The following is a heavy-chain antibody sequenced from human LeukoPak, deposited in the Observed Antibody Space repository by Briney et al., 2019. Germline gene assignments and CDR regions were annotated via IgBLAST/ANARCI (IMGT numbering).Heavy chain of an antibody. J-gene: IGHJ6*03. CDR3: ARLDTAMTRPYYYYYYMDV. D-gene: IGHD5-18*01. V-gene: IGHV5-51*01. CDR1: GYSFTSYW. Sequence: GESLKISCKGSGYSFTSYWIGWVRQMPGKGLEWMGIIYPGDSDTRYSPSFQGQVTISADKSISTAYLQWNSLEASDTAMYFCARLDTAMTRPYYYYYYMDVWGKGTTVTVSS. CDR2: IYPGDSDT.